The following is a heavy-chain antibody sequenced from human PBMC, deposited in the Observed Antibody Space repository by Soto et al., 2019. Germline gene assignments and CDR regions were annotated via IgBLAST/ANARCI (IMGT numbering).Heavy chain of an antibody. J-gene: IGHJ5*02. CDR2: IKHSGST. V-gene: IGHV4-34*01. CDR1: GGSFSGYY. Sequence: QVQLQQWGAGLLKPSETLSLTCTVYGGSFSGYYWSWIRQPPGKGLEWIGEIKHSGSTNYKPSLKSRVTISVDTSTNKFSLKLSSVTAADTAVYYCARDIVVVVAATHESNWFDPWGQGTLVTVSS. D-gene: IGHD2-15*01. CDR3: ARDIVVVVAATHESNWFDP.